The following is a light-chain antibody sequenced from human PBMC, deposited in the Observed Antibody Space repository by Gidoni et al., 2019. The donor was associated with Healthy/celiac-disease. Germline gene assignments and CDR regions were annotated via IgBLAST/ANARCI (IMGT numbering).Light chain of an antibody. J-gene: IGLJ2*01. Sequence: SYELTPPPSVSVSPGQTARITCSGDALPKQYAIWYQQKPGQAPLLVIYKASERPSGIPERFSVSSSGTTVTFTISGVQSEDEADYYCQSADSSGTYVVFGGGTKLTVL. CDR1: ALPKQY. CDR2: KAS. CDR3: QSADSSGTYVV. V-gene: IGLV3-25*02.